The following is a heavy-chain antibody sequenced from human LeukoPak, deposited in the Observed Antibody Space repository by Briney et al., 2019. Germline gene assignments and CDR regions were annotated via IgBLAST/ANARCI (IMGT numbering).Heavy chain of an antibody. CDR3: ARRQWLLSPGWFDP. Sequence: PSETLSLTCAVYGGSFSGYYWSWIRQPPGKGLEWIGEINHSGSTNYNPSLKSRVTISVDTSKNQFSLKLSSVTAADTAVYYCARRQWLLSPGWFDPWGQGTLVTASS. CDR1: GGSFSGYY. V-gene: IGHV4-34*01. D-gene: IGHD6-19*01. J-gene: IGHJ5*02. CDR2: INHSGST.